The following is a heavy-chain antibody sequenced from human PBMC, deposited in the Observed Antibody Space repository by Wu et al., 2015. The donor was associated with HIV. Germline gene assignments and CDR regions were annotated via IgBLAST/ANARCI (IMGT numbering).Heavy chain of an antibody. V-gene: IGHV1-69*11. CDR1: GGTFNNYA. Sequence: QVQLVQSGSEVKKPGSSVKVSCRASGGTFNNYAVSWVRQAPGQGLEWMGGIIPLLGTPNYAQNFQGRLTITADESTSTAYMELSSLRSEDTAVYYCARGAYGSGSFYGRYWGQGTLVTVAS. CDR3: ARGAYGSGSFYGRY. CDR2: IIPLLGTP. J-gene: IGHJ4*02. D-gene: IGHD3-10*01.